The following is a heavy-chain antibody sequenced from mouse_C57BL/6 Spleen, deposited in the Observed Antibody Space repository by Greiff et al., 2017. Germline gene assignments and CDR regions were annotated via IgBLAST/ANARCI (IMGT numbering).Heavy chain of an antibody. V-gene: IGHV1-82*01. Sequence: QVQLQQSGPELVKPGASVKISCKASGYAFSSSWMNWVKQRPGKGLEWIGRIYPGDGDTNYNGKFKGKATLTANKSSSTAYMQLSGLTSEDSAVYFCATMGNWFAYWGQGTLVTVSA. CDR3: ATMGNWFAY. CDR2: IYPGDGDT. J-gene: IGHJ3*01. D-gene: IGHD2-1*01. CDR1: GYAFSSSW.